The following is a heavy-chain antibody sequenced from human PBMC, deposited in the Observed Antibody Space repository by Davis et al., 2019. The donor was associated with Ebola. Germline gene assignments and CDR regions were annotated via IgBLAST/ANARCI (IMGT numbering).Heavy chain of an antibody. V-gene: IGHV3-7*01. CDR1: GFTFSSYW. D-gene: IGHD3-10*01. Sequence: GESLKISCAASGFTFSSYWMSWVRQAPGKGLEWVANIKQDGSEKYYVDSVKGRFTISRDNSKNTLYLQMNSLRAEDTAVYYCARDPAMVRGVIIYYYYDMDVWGQGTTVTVSS. CDR2: IKQDGSEK. CDR3: ARDPAMVRGVIIYYYYDMDV. J-gene: IGHJ6*02.